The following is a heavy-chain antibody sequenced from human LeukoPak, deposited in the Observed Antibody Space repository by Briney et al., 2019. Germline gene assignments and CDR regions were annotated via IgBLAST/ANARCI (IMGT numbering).Heavy chain of an antibody. CDR3: ARLSARDGSNNPFDY. V-gene: IGHV4-61*02. CDR1: GGSISSDDYY. CDR2: IYTSGST. D-gene: IGHD5-24*01. Sequence: PSETLSLTCTVSGGSISSDDYYWSWIRQPAGKGLEWIGLIYTSGSTNYNPSLKSRVTISIDTSKNQFSLKLSSVTAADTAVYYCARLSARDGSNNPFDYWGQGTLVTVSS. J-gene: IGHJ4*02.